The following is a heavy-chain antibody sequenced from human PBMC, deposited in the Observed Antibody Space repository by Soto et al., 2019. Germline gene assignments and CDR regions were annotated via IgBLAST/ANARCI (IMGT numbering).Heavy chain of an antibody. J-gene: IGHJ6*02. CDR3: ARGMGESRSSWYVQDGYYYGMDV. CDR2: ISYDGSNK. CDR1: GFTFSSYA. D-gene: IGHD6-13*01. V-gene: IGHV3-30-3*01. Sequence: QVQLVESGGGVVQPGRSLRLSCASSGFTFSSYAMHWVRQAPGKGLEWVAVISYDGSNKYYAASVKGRFTISRDNSKNTXXLXLXTLIAEATAVYACARGMGESRSSWYVQDGYYYGMDVWGQGTTVTVSS.